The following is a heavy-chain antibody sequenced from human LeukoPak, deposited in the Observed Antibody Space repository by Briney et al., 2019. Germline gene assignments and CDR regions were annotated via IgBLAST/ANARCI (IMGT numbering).Heavy chain of an antibody. CDR2: ASYSGST. J-gene: IGHJ5*02. V-gene: IGHV4-39*01. Sequence: SETLSLTCTVSGGSTNSNDYSWGWIRQSPGKGLEWIGSASYSGSTYYNPSLKSRVTISVDTSKNQFSLRLISVTAADTAVFYCARHHFDSSGYYYLTYWFDPWGQGTLVTVSS. CDR3: ARHHFDSSGYYYLTYWFDP. D-gene: IGHD3-22*01. CDR1: GGSTNSNDYS.